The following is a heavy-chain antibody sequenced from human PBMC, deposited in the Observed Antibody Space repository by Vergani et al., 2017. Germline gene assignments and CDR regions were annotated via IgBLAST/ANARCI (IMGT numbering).Heavy chain of an antibody. CDR1: GFTFSSYW. CDR2: INSDGSST. Sequence: EVQLVESGGGLVQPGGSLRLSCAASGFTFSSYWMHWVRQAPGKGLVWVSRINSDGSSTSYADSVKGRFTISRDNAKKTLYLQMNSLRAEDTAVYYCARHVGFSAAAGTEWFDPWGQGTLVTVSS. J-gene: IGHJ5*02. CDR3: ARHVGFSAAAGTEWFDP. V-gene: IGHV3-74*01. D-gene: IGHD6-13*01.